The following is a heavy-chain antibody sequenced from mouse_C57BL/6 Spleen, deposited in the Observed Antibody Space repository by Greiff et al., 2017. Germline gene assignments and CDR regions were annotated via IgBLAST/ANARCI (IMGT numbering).Heavy chain of an antibody. Sequence: VQLQQSGPGLVKPSQSLSLTCSVTGYSITSGYYWNWIRQFPGNKLEWMGYISYDGSNNYNPSLKNRISITRDTSKNQFFLKLNSVTTEDTATYYCARGNDYEGFAYWGQGTLVTVSA. CDR2: ISYDGSN. J-gene: IGHJ3*01. D-gene: IGHD2-4*01. V-gene: IGHV3-6*01. CDR1: GYSITSGYY. CDR3: ARGNDYEGFAY.